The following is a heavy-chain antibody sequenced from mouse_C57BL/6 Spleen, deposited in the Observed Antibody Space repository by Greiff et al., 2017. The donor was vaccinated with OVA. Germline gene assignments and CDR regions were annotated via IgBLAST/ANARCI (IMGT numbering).Heavy chain of an antibody. CDR1: GYTFTSYW. CDR3: AREATAADYAMDY. D-gene: IGHD1-2*01. J-gene: IGHJ4*01. Sequence: VQLQQPGAELVKPGASVKLSCKASGYTFTSYWMHWVKPRPGQGLEWIGMIHPNSGSTNYNEKFKSKATLTVDKSSSTAYMQLSSLTSEDSAVYDCAREATAADYAMDYWGQGTSVTVSS. CDR2: IHPNSGST. V-gene: IGHV1-64*01.